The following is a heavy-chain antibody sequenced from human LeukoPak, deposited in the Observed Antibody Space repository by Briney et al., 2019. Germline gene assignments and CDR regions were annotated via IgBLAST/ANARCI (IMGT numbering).Heavy chain of an antibody. CDR2: VYYSGST. D-gene: IGHD6-19*01. CDR1: GGSISSGDYY. Sequence: PSETLSLTCTVSGGSISSGDYYWSWIRQPPGKGLEWIWYVYYSGSTYYNPSLKRRVTISVDTSKNQFSLKLSSVTAADTAVYYCARAKSGWYAGAFTFDYWGQGTLVTVSS. V-gene: IGHV4-30-4*01. CDR3: ARAKSGWYAGAFTFDY. J-gene: IGHJ4*02.